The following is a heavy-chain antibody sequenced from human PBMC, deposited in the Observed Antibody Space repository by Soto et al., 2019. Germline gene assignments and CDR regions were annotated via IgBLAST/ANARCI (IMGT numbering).Heavy chain of an antibody. CDR1: CGSINSGDYY. CDR2: VYYSGST. D-gene: IGHD3-10*01. V-gene: IGHV4-30-4*01. J-gene: IGHJ5*02. Sequence: PSETLSLTCTVSCGSINSGDYYWSWIRQPPGKGLEWIGYVYYSGSTSYNPSLKSRVIMPLNTSKNEFSLRLSSVTAADTAVYYCARDQTSGASGHHWFDRWGQGTLVTVSS. CDR3: ARDQTSGASGHHWFDR.